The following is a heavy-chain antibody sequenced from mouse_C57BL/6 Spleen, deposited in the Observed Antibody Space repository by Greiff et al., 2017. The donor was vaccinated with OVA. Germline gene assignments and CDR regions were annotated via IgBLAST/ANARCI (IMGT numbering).Heavy chain of an antibody. Sequence: EVQLVESEGGLVQPGSSMKLSCTASGFTFSDYYMAWVRQVPEKGLEWVANINYDGSSTYYLDSLKSRFIISRDNAKNILYLQMSSLKSEDTATYYCARRVTVGYFDYWGQGTTLTVSS. CDR3: ARRVTVGYFDY. J-gene: IGHJ2*01. D-gene: IGHD1-1*01. CDR1: GFTFSDYY. V-gene: IGHV5-16*01. CDR2: INYDGSST.